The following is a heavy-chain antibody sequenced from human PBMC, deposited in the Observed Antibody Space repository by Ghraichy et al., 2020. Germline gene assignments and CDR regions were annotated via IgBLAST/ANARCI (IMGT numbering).Heavy chain of an antibody. CDR3: ASQPATSWYAGRLHYMDH. D-gene: IGHD6-13*01. J-gene: IGHJ4*02. V-gene: IGHV4-34*01. Sequence: SETLSLTCAVYGGSFSGYYYNWIRQPPGKGLKWIGEINHSGSTNSNPSLQSRVTISVDRSKHQFSLKLTSVTAADTAMYYCASQPATSWYAGRLHYMDHWGRGTQVTVTS. CDR2: INHSGST. CDR1: GGSFSGYY.